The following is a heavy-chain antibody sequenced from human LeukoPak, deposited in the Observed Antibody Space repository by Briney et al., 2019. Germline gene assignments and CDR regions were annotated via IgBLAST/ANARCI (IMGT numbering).Heavy chain of an antibody. CDR3: ASGEYSYGFDY. CDR1: GGSISSYY. Sequence: SETLSLTCTVSGGSISSYYWSWIRQPPGKGLEWIGYIYYSGSTNYNPSLKSRVTMSVDTSKNQFSLKLSSVTAADTAVYYCASGEYSYGFDYWGQGTLVTVSS. CDR2: IYYSGST. J-gene: IGHJ4*02. V-gene: IGHV4-59*01. D-gene: IGHD5-18*01.